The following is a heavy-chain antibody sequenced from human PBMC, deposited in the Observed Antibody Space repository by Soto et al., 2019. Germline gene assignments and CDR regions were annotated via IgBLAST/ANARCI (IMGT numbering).Heavy chain of an antibody. CDR2: VWYDGSNQ. V-gene: IGHV3-33*01. CDR3: AREVSCSGGSCYRGNFDY. Sequence: SLRRSCAAFGFTLGISAMHWVRQAAGNGLEWVAAVWYDGSNQYYGDSVKCRFTISRDNSKNTLSLQVNSLRAEDTAVYFCAREVSCSGGSCYRGNFDYWARETLVTVSS. CDR1: GFTLGISA. J-gene: IGHJ4*02. D-gene: IGHD2-15*01.